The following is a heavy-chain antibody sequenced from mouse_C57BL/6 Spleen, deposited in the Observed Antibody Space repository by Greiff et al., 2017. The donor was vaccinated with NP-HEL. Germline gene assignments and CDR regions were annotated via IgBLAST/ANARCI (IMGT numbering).Heavy chain of an antibody. D-gene: IGHD1-1*01. Sequence: QVQLQQPGAELVKPGASVKMSCKASGYTFTGYWITWVKQRPGQGLEWIGDIYPGSGSTNYNEKFKSKATLTVDPSSSTAYMQLSSLTSEDSAVYYCAREEDNYYYGSSLAWFAYWGQGTLVTVSA. CDR1: GYTFTGYW. J-gene: IGHJ3*01. CDR2: IYPGSGST. CDR3: AREEDNYYYGSSLAWFAY. V-gene: IGHV1-55*01.